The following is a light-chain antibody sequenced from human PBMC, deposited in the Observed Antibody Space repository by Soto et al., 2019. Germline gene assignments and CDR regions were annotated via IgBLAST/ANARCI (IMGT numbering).Light chain of an antibody. J-gene: IGKJ1*01. CDR3: QQSSTIPRT. Sequence: DTQLTQSPSFLSASVGDRVTITCRASQYIAAYVAWYQQKPGKAPKLLVYAASTLQGGVPSRFSGSGSGTDFRLTISSLQPDDFATYYCQQSSTIPRTFGQGTKVDLK. CDR2: AAS. CDR1: QYIAAY. V-gene: IGKV1-39*01.